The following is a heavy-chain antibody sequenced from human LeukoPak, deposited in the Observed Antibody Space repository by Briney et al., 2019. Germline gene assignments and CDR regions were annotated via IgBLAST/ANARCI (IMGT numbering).Heavy chain of an antibody. CDR1: GGSISSGGYY. Sequence: SETLSLTCTVSGGSISSGGYYWSWIRQPPGKGLEWSGYIYHSGSTYYNPSLKSRVTISVDTSKNQFSLKLSSVTAADTAVYYCARDEGRGDYYGSGSYYIPFYYYGMDVWGQGTTVTVSS. CDR2: IYHSGST. CDR3: ARDEGRGDYYGSGSYYIPFYYYGMDV. V-gene: IGHV4-30-2*05. J-gene: IGHJ6*02. D-gene: IGHD3-10*01.